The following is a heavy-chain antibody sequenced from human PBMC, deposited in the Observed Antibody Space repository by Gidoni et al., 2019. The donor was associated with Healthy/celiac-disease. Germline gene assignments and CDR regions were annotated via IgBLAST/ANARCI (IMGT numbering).Heavy chain of an antibody. V-gene: IGHV1-69*01. J-gene: IGHJ5*02. CDR1: GGTFSSYA. D-gene: IGHD6-13*01. Sequence: QVKLVQSGAEVKKPGSQVKVSCKAAGGTFSSYAISWVRQAPGHGLEWMGGFIPIFGTANYAQKFQGRVTITADESTSTAYMELSSLRSEDTAVYYCARGPIAAAGTGWFDPWGQGTLVTVSS. CDR2: FIPIFGTA. CDR3: ARGPIAAAGTGWFDP.